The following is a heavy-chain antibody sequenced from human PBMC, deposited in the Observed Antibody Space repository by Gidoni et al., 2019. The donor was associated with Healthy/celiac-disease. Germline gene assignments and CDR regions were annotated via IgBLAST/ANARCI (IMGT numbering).Heavy chain of an antibody. Sequence: EVQLVQSGAEVKKPGESLKISCKGSGYSFTSYWIGRVRQMPGKGLEWLGIIYPGDSDTRYSPSFQGQVTISADKSISTAYLQWSSLKASDTAMYYCARYKADSSSWLPTTLFDYWGQGTLVTVSS. J-gene: IGHJ4*02. V-gene: IGHV5-51*01. CDR3: ARYKADSSSWLPTTLFDY. D-gene: IGHD6-13*01. CDR1: GYSFTSYW. CDR2: IYPGDSDT.